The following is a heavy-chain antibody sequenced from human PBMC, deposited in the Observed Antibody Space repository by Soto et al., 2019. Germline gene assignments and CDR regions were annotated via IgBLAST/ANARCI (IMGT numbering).Heavy chain of an antibody. Sequence: EVQLVESGGDLVQPGGSLRLSCAASGFTFSRYWMSWVRQAPGKGLEWVANINEDGSHIYYVDSVKGRFTISRDNVKNSLYLQMNSLRAEDTAVYYCSRAEDYWGQGTLVTVSS. V-gene: IGHV3-7*04. CDR3: SRAEDY. CDR1: GFTFSRYW. J-gene: IGHJ4*02. CDR2: INEDGSHI.